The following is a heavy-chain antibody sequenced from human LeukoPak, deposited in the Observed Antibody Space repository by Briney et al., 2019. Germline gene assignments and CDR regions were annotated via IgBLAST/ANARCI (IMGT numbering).Heavy chain of an antibody. CDR1: GGSICSYY. V-gene: IGHV4-59*01. Sequence: SETLSLTCTVSGGSICSYYWSWIRQPPGKGLEWIGYIYYSGSTNYNPSLKSRVTISVDTSKNQFSLKLSSMTAADTAVYYCARVTRQHYFDYWGQGTLVTVSS. CDR2: IYYSGST. CDR3: ARVTRQHYFDY. D-gene: IGHD4-23*01. J-gene: IGHJ4*02.